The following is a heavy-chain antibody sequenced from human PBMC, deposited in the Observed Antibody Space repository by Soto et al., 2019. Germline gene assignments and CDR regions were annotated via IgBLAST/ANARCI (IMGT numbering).Heavy chain of an antibody. CDR2: IWYDGSNK. D-gene: IGHD3-22*01. J-gene: IGHJ4*02. CDR1: GFTFSSYG. CDR3: ARDFVVMSFFDY. Sequence: GGSLRLSCAASGFTFSSYGMHWVRQAPGKGLEWVAVIWYDGSNKYYADSVKGRFTISRDNSKNTLYLQMNSLRAEDTAVYYCARDFVVMSFFDYWGQGTLVTVSS. V-gene: IGHV3-33*01.